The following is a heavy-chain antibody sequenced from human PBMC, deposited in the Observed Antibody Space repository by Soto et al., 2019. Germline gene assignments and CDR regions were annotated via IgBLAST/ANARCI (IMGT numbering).Heavy chain of an antibody. D-gene: IGHD7-27*01. CDR3: ARERWLGKTGDPAYAFDI. J-gene: IGHJ3*02. Sequence: SETLSLTCTVSGGSVSSGSYYWSWIRQPPGKGLEWIGYIYYSGSTNYNPSLKSRVTISVDTSKNQFSLKLSSVTAADTAVYYCARERWLGKTGDPAYAFDIWGQGTMVTVSS. CDR2: IYYSGST. CDR1: GGSVSSGSYY. V-gene: IGHV4-61*01.